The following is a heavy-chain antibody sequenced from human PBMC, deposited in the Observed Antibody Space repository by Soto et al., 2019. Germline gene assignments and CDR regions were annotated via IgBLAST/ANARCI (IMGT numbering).Heavy chain of an antibody. Sequence: VGSLRLSCGASGFTFSDYYMSWIRQAPGKGLEWLAYISSSGSYTNYYTDSVKGRFTISRDNAKNSLYLQMNSLRAEDTAVYYCARDEPGRALSYWYFHVWGRGTLVTVSS. CDR3: ARDEPGRALSYWYFHV. CDR1: GFTFSDYY. J-gene: IGHJ2*01. CDR2: ISSSGSYT. V-gene: IGHV3-11*06.